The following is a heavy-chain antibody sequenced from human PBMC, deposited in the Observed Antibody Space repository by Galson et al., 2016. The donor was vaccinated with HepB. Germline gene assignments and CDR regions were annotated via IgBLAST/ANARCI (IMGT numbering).Heavy chain of an antibody. CDR1: GFSLSSYW. CDR3: ARGLLWFRESQNWFDP. CDR2: VKYDGSEK. J-gene: IGHJ5*02. D-gene: IGHD3-10*01. V-gene: IGHV3-7*01. Sequence: SLRLSCAVSGFSLSSYWMSWVRQAPGKGLEWVANVKYDGSEKYYVDSVKGRFTVSRDNSKNTLYLQMNSLRAEDTAVYYCARGLLWFRESQNWFDPWGQGTLVTVS.